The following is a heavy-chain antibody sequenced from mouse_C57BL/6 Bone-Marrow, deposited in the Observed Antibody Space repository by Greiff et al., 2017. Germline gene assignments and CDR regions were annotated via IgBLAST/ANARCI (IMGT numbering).Heavy chain of an antibody. J-gene: IGHJ1*03. V-gene: IGHV1-26*01. CDR2: INPNNGGT. Sequence: EVQLQQSGPELVKPGASVKISCKASGYTFTDYYMNWVKQSHGKSLEWIGDINPNNGGTSYNQKFKGKATLTVDKSSSTAYMERRSLTSEDSAVYYCARGICYYGSTDDLEYWYFDVWGTGTTVTVSS. D-gene: IGHD1-1*01. CDR1: GYTFTDYY. CDR3: ARGICYYGSTDDLEYWYFDV.